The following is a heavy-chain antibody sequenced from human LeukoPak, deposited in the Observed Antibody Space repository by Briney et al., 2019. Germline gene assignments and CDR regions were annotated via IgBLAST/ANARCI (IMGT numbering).Heavy chain of an antibody. CDR2: IYTSGST. V-gene: IGHV4-4*07. D-gene: IGHD2-2*01. Sequence: SETLSLTCTVSGGSISSYYWSWIRQPAGKGLEWIGRIYTSGSTNYNPSLKSRVTMSVDTSKNQFSLKLSSVTAADTAVYYCARDGPVVPAAHFDPWGQEPWSPSPQ. J-gene: IGHJ5*02. CDR3: ARDGPVVPAAHFDP. CDR1: GGSISSYY.